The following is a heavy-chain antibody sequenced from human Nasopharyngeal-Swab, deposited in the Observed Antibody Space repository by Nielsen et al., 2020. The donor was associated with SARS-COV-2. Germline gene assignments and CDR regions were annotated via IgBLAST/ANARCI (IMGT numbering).Heavy chain of an antibody. CDR3: ARSVGSFYGQGAFDI. D-gene: IGHD1-26*01. J-gene: IGHJ3*02. CDR2: IRSKTYGGAP. Sequence: GGSLRLSCTTSGFTFGDYAMSWFRQAPGKGLEWVGFIRSKTYGGAPEYAASVKGRFTISRDGAESIAYLQMNGLETEDTGVYYCARSVGSFYGQGAFDIWGQGTMVTVSS. V-gene: IGHV3-49*01. CDR1: GFTFGDYA.